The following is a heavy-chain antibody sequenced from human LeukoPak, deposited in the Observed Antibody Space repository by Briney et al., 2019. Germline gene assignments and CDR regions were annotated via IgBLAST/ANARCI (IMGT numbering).Heavy chain of an antibody. Sequence: PGGSLRLSCAASGFTFSSYGMSWVRRAPGKGLEWVSGISGSGGVSVSGGGTYYADSVKGRFTISRDNSKNTLYLQMNSLRAEDTAVYYCAKDLGVRRRIAATGYFQHWGQGTLVTVSS. J-gene: IGHJ1*01. CDR2: ISGSGGVSVSGGGT. V-gene: IGHV3-23*01. CDR1: GFTFSSYG. CDR3: AKDLGVRRRIAATGYFQH. D-gene: IGHD6-13*01.